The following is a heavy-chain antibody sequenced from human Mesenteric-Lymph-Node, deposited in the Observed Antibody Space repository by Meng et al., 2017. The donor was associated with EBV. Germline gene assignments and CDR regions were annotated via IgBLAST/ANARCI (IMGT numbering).Heavy chain of an antibody. J-gene: IGHJ5*02. D-gene: IGHD2-15*01. CDR2: INHSGSA. Sequence: QGQLQQGGAGRLKPSETLSLTCEVSGGSFSNYYWSWIRQTPGKGLEWIGEINHSGSANYNPSLKSRVTISIDTSKNQFSLRLNSVTAADTAVYYCARGVQVAWRFDPWGQGTLVTVSS. CDR1: GGSFSNYY. V-gene: IGHV4-34*02. CDR3: ARGVQVAWRFDP.